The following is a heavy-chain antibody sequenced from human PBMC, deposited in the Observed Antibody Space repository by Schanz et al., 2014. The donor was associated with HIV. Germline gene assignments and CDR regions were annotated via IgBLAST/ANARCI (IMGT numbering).Heavy chain of an antibody. D-gene: IGHD3-10*01. Sequence: QAQLQQWGAGLLKPAETLSLTCAVYGESFFYRNYHWAWIRQPPGKGLEWIGYIYYSGSTYYNPSLKSRVTISVDTSKNQFSLKLSSVTAADTAVYYCARSYGSGNLFDYWGQGTLVTVSS. J-gene: IGHJ4*02. CDR1: GESFFYRNYH. CDR2: IYYSGST. V-gene: IGHV4-30-4*01. CDR3: ARSYGSGNLFDY.